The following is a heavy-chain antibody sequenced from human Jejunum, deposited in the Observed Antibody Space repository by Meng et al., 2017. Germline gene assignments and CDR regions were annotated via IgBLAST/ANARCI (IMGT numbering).Heavy chain of an antibody. CDR3: AHREYYGFDY. CDR1: GFSFSTRREG. V-gene: IGHV2-5*01. CDR2: IYWNDDK. J-gene: IGHJ4*02. D-gene: IGHD3-10*01. Sequence: QIPLEESGPTLVKPRQTLTLTCTFSGFSFSTRREGVGWIRQPPGKALEWLALIYWNDDKRHSPSLQSRLTITKDTSKNQVILTMTDMDPVDTATYYCAHREYYGFDYWGQGTLVSVSS.